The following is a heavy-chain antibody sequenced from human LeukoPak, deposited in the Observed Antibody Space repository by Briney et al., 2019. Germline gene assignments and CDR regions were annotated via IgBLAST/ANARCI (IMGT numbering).Heavy chain of an antibody. CDR1: GGTFSSYA. J-gene: IGHJ4*02. Sequence: ASVKVSCKASGGTFSSYAISWVRQAPGQGLEWMGRIIPILGIANYAQKFQGRVTITADESTSTAYMELSSLRSEDTAVYYCARGPRASDYDFWSGYEPWGQGTLVTVSS. CDR3: ARGPRASDYDFWSGYEP. D-gene: IGHD3-3*01. V-gene: IGHV1-69*04. CDR2: IIPILGIA.